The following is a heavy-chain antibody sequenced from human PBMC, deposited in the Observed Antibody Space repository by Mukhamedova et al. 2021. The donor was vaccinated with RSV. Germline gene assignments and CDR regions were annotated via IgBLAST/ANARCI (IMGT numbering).Heavy chain of an antibody. V-gene: IGHV3-7*01. CDR2: IKQDGSEG. D-gene: IGHD5-24*01. Sequence: VRQAPGKGLQWVADIKQDGSEGYYVDSVKGRFTISRDNAKYSLCLQMNSLRAEDTAVYYCARRRDGFTALRYWGQGTLVTVSS. CDR3: ARRRDGFTALRY. J-gene: IGHJ4*02.